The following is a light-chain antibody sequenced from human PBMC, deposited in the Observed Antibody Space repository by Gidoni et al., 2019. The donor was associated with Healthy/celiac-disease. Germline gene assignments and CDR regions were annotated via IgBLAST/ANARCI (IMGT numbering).Light chain of an antibody. V-gene: IGKV3-20*01. CDR1: QSVSSSY. J-gene: IGKJ2*01. Sequence: EIVLTQSPGTLSLSPGERATLSCRASQSVSSSYLAWYQQKPGQAPRLLLYGASSRATGITDRCSGSGSGTDFTLTISRLEPEDFAVYYCQQYGSSPQTFGQXTKLEIK. CDR3: QQYGSSPQT. CDR2: GAS.